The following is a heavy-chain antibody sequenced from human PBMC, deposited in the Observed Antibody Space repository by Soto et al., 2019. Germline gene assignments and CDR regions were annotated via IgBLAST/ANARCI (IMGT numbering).Heavy chain of an antibody. Sequence: GGSLRLSCAASGFTFSSYAMSWVRQAPGKGLEWVSAISGSGGSTYYADSVKGRFTISRDNSKNTLYLQMNSLRAEDTAVYYCAKTTYYDILTGPQGWFDPWGQGTLVTVSS. CDR3: AKTTYYDILTGPQGWFDP. J-gene: IGHJ5*02. CDR1: GFTFSSYA. V-gene: IGHV3-23*01. CDR2: ISGSGGST. D-gene: IGHD3-9*01.